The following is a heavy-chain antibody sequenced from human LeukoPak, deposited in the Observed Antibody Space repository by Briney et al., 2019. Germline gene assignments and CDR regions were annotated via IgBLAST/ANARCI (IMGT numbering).Heavy chain of an antibody. Sequence: GGSLRLSCAASGFTFSSYAMHWVRQAPGKGLESVSAITSSGDSTYYANSVEGRFTISRDNSKNTLYLQMNSLRAEDTAVYYCAKFRGYSSSSPFDYWGQGTLVTVSS. CDR1: GFTFSSYA. CDR2: ITSSGDST. CDR3: AKFRGYSSSSPFDY. V-gene: IGHV3-64*01. J-gene: IGHJ4*02. D-gene: IGHD6-6*01.